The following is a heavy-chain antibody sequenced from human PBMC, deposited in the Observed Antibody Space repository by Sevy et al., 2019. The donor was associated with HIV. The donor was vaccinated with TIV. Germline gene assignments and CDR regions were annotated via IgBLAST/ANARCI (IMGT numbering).Heavy chain of an antibody. CDR3: TPAFYGSGSYYRRYGMDV. CDR1: GFTFSNAW. CDR2: IKSKTDGGTT. J-gene: IGHJ6*02. D-gene: IGHD3-10*01. V-gene: IGHV3-15*07. Sequence: GGSLRLSCAASGFTFSNAWMNWVRQAPGKGLEWVGRIKSKTDGGTTDYAAPVKGRFTISRDDSKNTLYLQMNSLKTEDTAVYYWTPAFYGSGSYYRRYGMDVWGQGTTVTVSS.